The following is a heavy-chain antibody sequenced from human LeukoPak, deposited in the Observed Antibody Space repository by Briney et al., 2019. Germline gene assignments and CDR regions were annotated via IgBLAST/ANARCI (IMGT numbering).Heavy chain of an antibody. Sequence: ASVKVSCKASGYTFTGYYMHWVRQAPGQGLEWMGRINPNSGGTNYAQKFQGRVTMTRDTSISTAYMELSRLRSDDTAVYYYARDEMATIGEAFDIWGQGTMVTVSS. V-gene: IGHV1-2*06. J-gene: IGHJ3*02. CDR3: ARDEMATIGEAFDI. CDR2: INPNSGGT. CDR1: GYTFTGYY. D-gene: IGHD5-24*01.